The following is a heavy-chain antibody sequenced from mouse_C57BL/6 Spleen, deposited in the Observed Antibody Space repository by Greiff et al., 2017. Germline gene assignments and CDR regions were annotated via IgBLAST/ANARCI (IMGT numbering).Heavy chain of an antibody. Sequence: DVKLQESGPGLVKPSQSLSLTCSVTGYSITSGYYWNWIRQFPGNKLEWMGYISYDGSNNYNPSLKNRISITRDTSKNQFFLKLNSVTTEDTATYYCARAYYGSSYERWFAYWGQGTLVTVSA. V-gene: IGHV3-6*01. D-gene: IGHD1-1*01. CDR3: ARAYYGSSYERWFAY. CDR1: GYSITSGYY. J-gene: IGHJ3*01. CDR2: ISYDGSN.